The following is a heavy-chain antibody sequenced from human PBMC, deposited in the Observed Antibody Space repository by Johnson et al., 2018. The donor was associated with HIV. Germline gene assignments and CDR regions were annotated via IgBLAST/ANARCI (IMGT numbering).Heavy chain of an antibody. D-gene: IGHD3-9*01. Sequence: QVQLVESGGGVVQPGRSLRLSCAASGFTFSSYAMHWVRQAPGKGLQWVAVMSYDGSTTYYADSVKGRFTISRDNANNSLYLQMNSLRAEDTAVYYCAKSHATGRFEWFLVSGGEPGAFDLWGQGTMVTVSS. CDR2: MSYDGSTT. CDR1: GFTFSSYA. J-gene: IGHJ3*01. CDR3: AKSHATGRFEWFLVSGGEPGAFDL. V-gene: IGHV3-30*18.